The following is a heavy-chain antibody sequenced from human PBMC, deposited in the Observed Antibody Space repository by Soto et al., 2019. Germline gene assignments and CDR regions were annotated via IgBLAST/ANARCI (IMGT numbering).Heavy chain of an antibody. CDR1: GDSVSSNSAA. CDR2: TYYRSRWYN. D-gene: IGHD1-1*01. J-gene: IGHJ6*03. Sequence: SQTLSLTCAISGDSVSSNSAAWNWIRQSPSRGLEWLGRTYYRSRWYNDYAVSVKSRITINPDTSMNQFSLHFYSVTPEDTAVYYCSGTTSLPWYSVDVWGTGTTVTLSS. V-gene: IGHV6-1*01. CDR3: SGTTSLPWYSVDV.